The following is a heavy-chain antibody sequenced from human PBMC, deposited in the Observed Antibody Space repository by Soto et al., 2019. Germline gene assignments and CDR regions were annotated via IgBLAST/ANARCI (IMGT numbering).Heavy chain of an antibody. CDR1: GGSVSSGSSY. CDR2: IYYSGTT. CDR3: VSVEGTPTVTGDYYYYAADA. J-gene: IGHJ6*02. Sequence: PSETLSLTCTVSGGSVSSGSSYWSWIRQPPGKGLEWIGYIYYSGTTDYNPSLKSRVTLSVDTSKNQFSLKLSSVTAADTAIYYCVSVEGTPTVTGDYYYYAADAWGQGTAVTVSS. V-gene: IGHV4-61*01. D-gene: IGHD4-17*01.